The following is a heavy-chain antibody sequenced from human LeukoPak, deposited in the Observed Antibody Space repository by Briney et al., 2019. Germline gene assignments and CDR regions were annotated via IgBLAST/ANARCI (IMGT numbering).Heavy chain of an antibody. D-gene: IGHD2-2*01. CDR1: GFSFSYXX. V-gene: IGHV3-30*18. CDR3: AKDKAAWPSYALDY. J-gene: IGHJ4*02. CDR2: ISHDGSNK. Sequence: PGGSLRLSCAASGFSFSYXXXXWVRQASGKXXXXXXVISHDGSNKYYADSAKGRFTISRDNSKNTLYLQMNSLRAEDTAVYYCAKDKAAWPSYALDYWGQGTLVTVSS.